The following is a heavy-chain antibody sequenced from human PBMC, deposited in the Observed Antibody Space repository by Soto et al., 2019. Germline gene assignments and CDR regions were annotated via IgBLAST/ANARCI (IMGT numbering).Heavy chain of an antibody. CDR1: GYTFTSYG. Sequence: ASVKVSCKASGYTFTSYGISWVRQAPGQGLEWMGWISAYNGHTNYAHNLQGRVTMTTDTSTSTAYMELRSLRSDDTAVYYCARDQGRSSASYYPNWFDPWGQGTLVTVSS. V-gene: IGHV1-18*01. J-gene: IGHJ5*02. CDR2: ISAYNGHT. CDR3: ARDQGRSSASYYPNWFDP. D-gene: IGHD3-10*01.